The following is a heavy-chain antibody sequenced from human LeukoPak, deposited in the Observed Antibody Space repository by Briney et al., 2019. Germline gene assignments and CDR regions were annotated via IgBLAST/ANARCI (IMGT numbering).Heavy chain of an antibody. CDR1: GGSISSSY. D-gene: IGHD4-11*01. J-gene: IGHJ6*03. CDR3: AREGTTTVIPPTPLYYFMDV. CDR2: IYNGGNT. V-gene: IGHV4-4*07. Sequence: PSETLSLTCTVSGGSISSSYWSWIRQPAGKGLEWIGRIYNGGNTKYNPSLKSRVTMSVDTSKNQFSLRLTSVTAADTAVYYCAREGTTTVIPPTPLYYFMDVWGKGTTVTVSS.